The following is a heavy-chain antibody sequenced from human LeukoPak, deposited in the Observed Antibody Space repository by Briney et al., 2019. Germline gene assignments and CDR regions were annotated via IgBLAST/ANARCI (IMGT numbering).Heavy chain of an antibody. CDR3: ARESTARPHLKYYYYGMDV. D-gene: IGHD6-6*01. CDR1: GDSVSSNSAA. V-gene: IGHV6-1*01. CDR2: TYYRSKWYN. J-gene: IGHJ6*02. Sequence: SQTLSLTCAISGDSVSSNSAAWNWIRQSPSRGLEWLGRTYYRSKWYNDYAVSVKSRITINPDTSKNQFSLQLNSVTPEDTAVYYCARESTARPHLKYYYYGMDVWGQGTTVTVSS.